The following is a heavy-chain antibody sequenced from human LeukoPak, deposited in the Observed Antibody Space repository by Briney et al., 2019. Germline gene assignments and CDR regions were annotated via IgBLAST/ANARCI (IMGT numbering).Heavy chain of an antibody. V-gene: IGHV3-21*01. CDR1: GFTFSSYS. Sequence: GGSLRLSCAASGFTFSSYSMNWVRQAPGKGLEWVSSISSSSSYIYYADSVKGRFTTSRDNAKNSLYLQMNSLRAEDTAVYYCARDGFRSGYPFDYWGQGTLVTVSS. D-gene: IGHD3-3*01. CDR2: ISSSSSYI. J-gene: IGHJ4*02. CDR3: ARDGFRSGYPFDY.